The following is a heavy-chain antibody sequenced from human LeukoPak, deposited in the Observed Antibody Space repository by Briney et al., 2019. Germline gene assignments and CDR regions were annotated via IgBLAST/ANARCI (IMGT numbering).Heavy chain of an antibody. CDR2: IIPIFGTA. CDR1: GYTFTGYY. J-gene: IGHJ4*02. V-gene: IGHV1-69*13. D-gene: IGHD3-10*01. Sequence: SVKVSCKASGYTFTGYYMHWVRQAPGQGLEWMGGIIPIFGTANYAQKFQGRVTITADESTSTAYMELSSLRSEDTAVYYCARDLFNYGSGSYFDYWGQGTLVTVSS. CDR3: ARDLFNYGSGSYFDY.